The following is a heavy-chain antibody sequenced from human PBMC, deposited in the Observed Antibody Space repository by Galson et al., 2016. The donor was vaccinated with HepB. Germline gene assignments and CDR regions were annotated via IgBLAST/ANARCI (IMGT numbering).Heavy chain of an antibody. CDR2: ISSSSSSI. CDR3: ARDSAPVFSPHMRTLDY. CDR1: EFVLSPYS. D-gene: IGHD1-14*01. Sequence: SLRLSCAASEFVLSPYSMNWVRQAPGKGLEWVSYISSSSSSIYIADSVKGRFTVSRDNAKNSLYLQMNSLKDVDTAVYYCARDSAPVFSPHMRTLDYWGQGTLVTVSS. J-gene: IGHJ4*02. V-gene: IGHV3-48*02.